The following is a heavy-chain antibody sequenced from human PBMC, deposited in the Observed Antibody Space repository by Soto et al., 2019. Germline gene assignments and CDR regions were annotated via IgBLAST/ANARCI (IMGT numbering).Heavy chain of an antibody. CDR2: ISGNGGST. CDR1: GFTFHDYA. Sequence: EVQLLESGGTLVQPGGSLRLSCAASGFTFHDYAMTWVRQRPGKGMEWISGISGNGGSTYYADSMKGRFTISTDNSKDTPYLQMSGLRADDTGVYYCTKEEVWTIFVGGPEFWGQGTLVTVSS. CDR3: TKEEVWTIFVGGPEF. D-gene: IGHD3-3*01. V-gene: IGHV3-23*01. J-gene: IGHJ4*02.